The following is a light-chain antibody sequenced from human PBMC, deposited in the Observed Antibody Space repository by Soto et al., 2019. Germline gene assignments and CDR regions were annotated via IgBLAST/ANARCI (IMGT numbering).Light chain of an antibody. J-gene: IGLJ2*01. Sequence: QSALTQPASVSGSPGQSITISCTGTRSDVGAYNYVSWYQQHPGKAPKLMIYEVTNRPSGVSNRSSGSKSGNTASLTISGLQAEDEADYYCSSYTSSSTLVVFGGGTKVTVL. CDR1: RSDVGAYNY. CDR2: EVT. V-gene: IGLV2-14*01. CDR3: SSYTSSSTLVV.